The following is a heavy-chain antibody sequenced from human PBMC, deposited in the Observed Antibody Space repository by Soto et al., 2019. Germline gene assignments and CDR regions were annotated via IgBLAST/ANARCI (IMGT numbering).Heavy chain of an antibody. J-gene: IGHJ6*02. V-gene: IGHV4-31*03. CDR3: ARAVPYYYAMDV. Sequence: SETLSLTCTVSGGSISSGGYYWSWIRQHPGKGLEWIGYIYYSGSTYYNPSLKSRVTISVDTSKNQFSLKLSSVTAADTAVYYCARAVPYYYAMDVRGQGTTVTVSS. CDR1: GGSISSGGYY. D-gene: IGHD4-17*01. CDR2: IYYSGST.